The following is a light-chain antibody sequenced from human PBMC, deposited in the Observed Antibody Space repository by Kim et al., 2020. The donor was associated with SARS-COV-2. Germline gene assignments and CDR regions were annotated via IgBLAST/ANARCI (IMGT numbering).Light chain of an antibody. Sequence: SVSSGESATLSCRASQSINNNLAWYQQKPGQSPRLLIYGASTGASGIPARFSGSGSGTEFALSISSLQSEDFAVYYRQQYNNWPLTFGGGTKLEI. CDR1: QSINNN. V-gene: IGKV3-15*01. CDR2: GAS. J-gene: IGKJ4*01. CDR3: QQYNNWPLT.